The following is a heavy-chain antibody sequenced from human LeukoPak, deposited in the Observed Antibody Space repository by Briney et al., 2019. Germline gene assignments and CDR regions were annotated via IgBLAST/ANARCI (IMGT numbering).Heavy chain of an antibody. CDR3: ARAPNLPPGNWFDP. J-gene: IGHJ5*02. D-gene: IGHD1-14*01. CDR1: GGSFSGYY. V-gene: IGHV4-34*01. Sequence: SETLSLTCAVYGGSFSGYYWSWICQPPGKGLEWIGEINHSGSTNYNPSLKSRVTISVDTSKNQFSLKLSSVTAADTAVYYCARAPNLPPGNWFDPWGQETLVTVSS. CDR2: INHSGST.